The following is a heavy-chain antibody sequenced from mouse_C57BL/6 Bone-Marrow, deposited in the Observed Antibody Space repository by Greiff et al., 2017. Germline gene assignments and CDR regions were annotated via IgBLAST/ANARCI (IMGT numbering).Heavy chain of an antibody. D-gene: IGHD3-1*01. CDR1: GFTFSNYW. CDR2: IRLKSDNYAT. Sequence: EVKLQESGGGLVQPGGSMKLSCVASGFTFSNYWMNWVRQSPEKGLVWVAQIRLKSDNYATHYAESVKGRFTISRDDSKSSVYLQMNNLRAEDTGIYYCTGLGLRCCYAMDYWGQGTSVTVSS. V-gene: IGHV6-3*01. CDR3: TGLGLRCCYAMDY. J-gene: IGHJ4*01.